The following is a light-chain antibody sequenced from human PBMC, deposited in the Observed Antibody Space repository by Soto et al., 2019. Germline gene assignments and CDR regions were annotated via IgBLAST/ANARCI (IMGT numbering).Light chain of an antibody. CDR2: DVS. V-gene: IGLV2-11*01. CDR3: CSYAGSYTYV. CDR1: SSDAGGYDY. Sequence: QSALTQPRSVSGSPGQSVTISCTGTSSDAGGYDYVSWYQQHPGKAPKLMIYDVSKRPSGVPDRFSGSKSGNTASLTISGLQAEDEPDYYCCSYAGSYTYVFGTGTKVTVL. J-gene: IGLJ1*01.